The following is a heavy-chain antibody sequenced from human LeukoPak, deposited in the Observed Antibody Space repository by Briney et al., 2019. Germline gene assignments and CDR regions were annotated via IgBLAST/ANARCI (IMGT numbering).Heavy chain of an antibody. D-gene: IGHD1-1*01. CDR1: GGSISSYY. Sequence: PSETLPLTCTASGGSISSYYWSWIRQPPGKGLEWIGSIYYSGSTYYNPSLKSRVTISVDTSKNQFSLKLSSVTAADTAVYYCARLQPNPAFFDYWGQGTLVTVSS. J-gene: IGHJ4*02. CDR2: IYYSGST. V-gene: IGHV4-39*01. CDR3: ARLQPNPAFFDY.